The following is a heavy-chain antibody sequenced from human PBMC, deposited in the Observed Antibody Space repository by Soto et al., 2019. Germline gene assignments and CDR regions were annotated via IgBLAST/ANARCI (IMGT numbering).Heavy chain of an antibody. CDR3: ARVGGSYYVLDYYYYGMDV. V-gene: IGHV1-69*01. CDR2: IIPIFGTA. J-gene: IGHJ6*02. CDR1: GGTFSSYA. Sequence: QVQLVQSGAEVKKPGSSVKVSCKASGGTFSSYAISWVRQAPGQGLEWMGGIIPIFGTANYAQKFQGRVTITADVSTSTAYMELSSLRPEDTAVYYCARVGGSYYVLDYYYYGMDVWGQGTTVTVSS. D-gene: IGHD1-26*01.